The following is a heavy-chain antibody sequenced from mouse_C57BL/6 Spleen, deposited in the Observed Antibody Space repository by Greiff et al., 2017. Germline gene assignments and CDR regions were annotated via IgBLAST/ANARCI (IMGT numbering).Heavy chain of an antibody. V-gene: IGHV1-52*01. CDR2: IDPSVSET. CDR3: ARWNGKNFDY. J-gene: IGHJ2*01. Sequence: QVQLQQPGAELVRPGSSVKLSCKASGYTFTSYWMHWVKQRPIQGLEWIGNIDPSVSETHYNQKFKDKATLTVDKSSSTAYMQLSSLTSEDSAVYNCARWNGKNFDYWGTGTTLTVSS. D-gene: IGHD2-1*01. CDR1: GYTFTSYW.